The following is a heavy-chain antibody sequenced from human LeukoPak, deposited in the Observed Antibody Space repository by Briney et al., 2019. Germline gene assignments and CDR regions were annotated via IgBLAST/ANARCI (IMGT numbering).Heavy chain of an antibody. Sequence: SETLSLTCTVSGGSISSSSSSWGWIRQPPGKGLEWIGTISYSGSTYYNPSLKSRATISVDTSKKQFSLKLRSVTAADTAVYYCARQGHYYESSGYYDGVDYWGQGTLVTVSS. CDR1: GGSISSSSSS. V-gene: IGHV4-39*01. CDR3: ARQGHYYESSGYYDGVDY. D-gene: IGHD3-22*01. CDR2: ISYSGST. J-gene: IGHJ4*02.